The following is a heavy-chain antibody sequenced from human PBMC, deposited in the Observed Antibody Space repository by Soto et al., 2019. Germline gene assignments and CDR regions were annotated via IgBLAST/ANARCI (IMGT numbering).Heavy chain of an antibody. CDR3: ARGDAYYDILTGYYPLSSFDY. CDR2: IKQDGSEK. D-gene: IGHD3-9*01. Sequence: GGSLRLSCAASGFTFSSYWMSWVRQAPGKGLEWVANIKQDGSEKYYVDSVKGRFTISRDNAKNSLYLQMNSLRAEDRAVYYCARGDAYYDILTGYYPLSSFDYWGQGTLVTVSS. V-gene: IGHV3-7*04. CDR1: GFTFSSYW. J-gene: IGHJ4*02.